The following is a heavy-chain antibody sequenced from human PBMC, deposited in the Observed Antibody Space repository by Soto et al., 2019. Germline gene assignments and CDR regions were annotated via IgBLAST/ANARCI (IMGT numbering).Heavy chain of an antibody. CDR3: AKGSKQHLASLSHFDY. J-gene: IGHJ4*02. V-gene: IGHV3-23*01. D-gene: IGHD6-13*01. Sequence: EGSLRLSCAASGFTFSSYAMSCVRQAPGKGLEWVSAISGSGGSTYYADSVKGRFTISRDNSKNTLYLQMNSLRAEDTAVYYCAKGSKQHLASLSHFDYGGQGTLV. CDR2: ISGSGGST. CDR1: GFTFSSYA.